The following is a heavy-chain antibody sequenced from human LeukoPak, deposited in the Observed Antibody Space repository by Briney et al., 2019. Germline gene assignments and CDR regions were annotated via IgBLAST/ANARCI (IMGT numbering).Heavy chain of an antibody. CDR1: GFTLTNHA. CDR3: ARARGYSGYESKWYYYGMDV. CDR2: ISGTGGI. D-gene: IGHD5-12*01. Sequence: GGSLRLSCAVSGFTLTNHAVSWVRQAPGKGLEWVSLISGTGGIYYADSVKGRFTISRDNSKNTLYVQMNSLRAEDTAVYYCARARGYSGYESKWYYYGMDVWGQGTTVTVSS. J-gene: IGHJ6*02. V-gene: IGHV3-23*01.